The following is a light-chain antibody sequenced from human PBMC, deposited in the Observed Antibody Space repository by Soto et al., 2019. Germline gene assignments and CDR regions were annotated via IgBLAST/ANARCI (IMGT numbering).Light chain of an antibody. V-gene: IGLV1-40*01. CDR3: QSYDSSLSGYV. CDR2: GNS. Sequence: QSVLTQPPSVSGAPGQRVTISCTGSSSNIGAGYDVHWYQQLPGTAPKVLIYGNSNRPSGVPDRFSGSKSGTSASLAITGFQAEDEADYYCQSYDSSLSGYVFGTGTKVTVL. CDR1: SSNIGAGYD. J-gene: IGLJ1*01.